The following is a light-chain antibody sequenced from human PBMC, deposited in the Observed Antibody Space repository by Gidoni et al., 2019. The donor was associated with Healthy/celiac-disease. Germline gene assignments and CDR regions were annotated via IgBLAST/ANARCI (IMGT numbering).Light chain of an antibody. J-gene: IGKJ4*01. CDR3: QQYYSTPLT. CDR2: WAS. Sequence: DIVMTHSPDSHAVSLGARATINCQSSQSVLYSSNNKNYLAWYQQQQGQPPKLLIYWASTRESGVPYRFSGSGSGKDFTLTISSLQAEDVAVYYCQQYYSTPLTFGGGTKVEIK. CDR1: QSVLYSSNNKNY. V-gene: IGKV4-1*01.